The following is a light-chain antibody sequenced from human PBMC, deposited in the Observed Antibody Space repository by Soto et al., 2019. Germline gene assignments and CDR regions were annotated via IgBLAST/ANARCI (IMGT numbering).Light chain of an antibody. CDR3: QQYDKQPVT. V-gene: IGKV1-33*01. Sequence: QITHFASSLYPSVLQRVTTTCKASQDTSNFLNLYPPAPGKAPQLLIYDVFNLQPGVASRFSGSGSGTDFTFTISTLQPEDIGTFYCQQYDKQPVTFGGGTKVDTK. CDR2: DVF. J-gene: IGKJ4*01. CDR1: QDTSNF.